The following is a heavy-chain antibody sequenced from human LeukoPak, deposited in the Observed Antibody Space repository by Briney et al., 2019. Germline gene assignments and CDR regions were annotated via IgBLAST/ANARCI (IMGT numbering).Heavy chain of an antibody. V-gene: IGHV3-30*18. CDR1: GFTFSSYG. J-gene: IGHJ4*02. Sequence: GRSLRLSCAASGFTFSSYGMPWVRQAPGKGLEWVAVISYDGSNKYYADSVKGRFTISRDNSKNTLYLQMNSLRAEDTAVYYCAKHSGSYYPFDYWGQGTLVTVSS. CDR2: ISYDGSNK. CDR3: AKHSGSYYPFDY. D-gene: IGHD1-26*01.